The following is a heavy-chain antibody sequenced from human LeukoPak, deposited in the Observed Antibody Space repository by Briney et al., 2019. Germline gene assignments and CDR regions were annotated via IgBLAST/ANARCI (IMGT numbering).Heavy chain of an antibody. Sequence: GGSLRLSCDASGFTFSTYAMSWVRQAPGKGLEWVANIKQDGSEKYYVDSVKGRFTISRDNAKNSLYLQMNSLRAEDTAVYYCARAQDDYGDFFDYWGQGTLVTVSS. CDR3: ARAQDDYGDFFDY. V-gene: IGHV3-7*01. J-gene: IGHJ4*02. D-gene: IGHD4-17*01. CDR2: IKQDGSEK. CDR1: GFTFSTYA.